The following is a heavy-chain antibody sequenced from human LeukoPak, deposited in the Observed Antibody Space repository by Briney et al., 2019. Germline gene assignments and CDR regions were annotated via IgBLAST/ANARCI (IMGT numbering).Heavy chain of an antibody. Sequence: GGSLRLSCAASGITFRNYGMHWVRQAPGKGLEWVAFIWYDGSNKYYADSVKGRFTISRDNSRNTLFLQMNSLRVEDTAVYYCVREGFYESGSLPTFYFDYWGQGTLVTVSS. J-gene: IGHJ4*02. V-gene: IGHV3-33*01. D-gene: IGHD3-10*01. CDR3: VREGFYESGSLPTFYFDY. CDR1: GITFRNYG. CDR2: IWYDGSNK.